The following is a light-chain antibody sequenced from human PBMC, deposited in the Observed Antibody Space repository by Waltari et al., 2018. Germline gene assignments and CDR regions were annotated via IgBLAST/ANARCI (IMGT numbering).Light chain of an antibody. CDR2: LGS. V-gene: IGKV2-28*01. Sequence: SLQKRNGNNYLDWYVQKPGQSPQLLIYLGSNRASGVPDRISGSGSGTDFTLKISRVEADDVGVYYCMQSLQPPVTFGGGTKVEI. CDR1: SLQKRNGNNY. J-gene: IGKJ4*01. CDR3: MQSLQPPVT.